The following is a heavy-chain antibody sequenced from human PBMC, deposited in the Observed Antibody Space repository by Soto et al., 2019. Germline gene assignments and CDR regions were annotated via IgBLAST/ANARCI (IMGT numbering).Heavy chain of an antibody. CDR1: GFTFSSHG. D-gene: IGHD6-13*01. Sequence: QVPLVESGGVVVQPGRSLRLSCAASGFTFSSHGMHWGRQAPGKGLEWVAVIYYDGSNEYYADSVKGRFTISRDNSKNTLYLQMNSLRAEDTAVYYSARDYSSTSYGFDSWGKGTLVTVSS. CDR3: ARDYSSTSYGFDS. J-gene: IGHJ4*02. CDR2: IYYDGSNE. V-gene: IGHV3-33*01.